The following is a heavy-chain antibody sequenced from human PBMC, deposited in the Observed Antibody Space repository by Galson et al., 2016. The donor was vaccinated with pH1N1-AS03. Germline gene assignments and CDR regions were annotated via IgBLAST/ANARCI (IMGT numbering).Heavy chain of an antibody. CDR1: GFSLATSGVG. J-gene: IGHJ4*02. Sequence: PALVKPPQTLTLTCAFSGFSLATSGVGVGWIRQPPGKALEWLALIYWDDDKLYNPSLKSRLTVTKDTSKNLVVLTLTDMDPVDTATYFCTRSRYYNTNLYYFDYWGQGTLVTVSS. CDR2: IYWDDDK. V-gene: IGHV2-5*02. CDR3: TRSRYYNTNLYYFDY. D-gene: IGHD2/OR15-2a*01.